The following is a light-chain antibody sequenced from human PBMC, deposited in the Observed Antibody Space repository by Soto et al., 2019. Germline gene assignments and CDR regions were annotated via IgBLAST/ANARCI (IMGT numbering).Light chain of an antibody. V-gene: IGLV2-11*01. J-gene: IGLJ1*01. CDR1: SSDVGSYNF. CDR2: DVA. Sequence: QSALTQPRSVSGSPGQSVTISCTGTSSDVGSYNFVSWHQQHPGKAPKLMIYDVAKRPSGVPDRFSGSKSGNTASLTISGIQAEDEAHYYCCTFAGRYSYVFGSGTKVTVL. CDR3: CTFAGRYSYV.